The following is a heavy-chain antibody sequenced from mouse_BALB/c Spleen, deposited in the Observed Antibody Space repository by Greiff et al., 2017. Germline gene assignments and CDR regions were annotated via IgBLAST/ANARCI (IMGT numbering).Heavy chain of an antibody. CDR2: IYPGDGDT. D-gene: IGHD2-10*02. CDR1: GYAFSSSW. J-gene: IGHJ3*01. CDR3: ARGPGLEYGNYGGFAY. V-gene: IGHV1-82*01. Sequence: QVQLQQSGPELVKPGASVKISCKASGYAFSSSWMNWVKQRPGQGLEWIGRIYPGDGDTNYNGKFKGKATLTADTSSSTAYMQLSSLTSVDSAVYFCARGPGLEYGNYGGFAYWGQGTLVTVSA.